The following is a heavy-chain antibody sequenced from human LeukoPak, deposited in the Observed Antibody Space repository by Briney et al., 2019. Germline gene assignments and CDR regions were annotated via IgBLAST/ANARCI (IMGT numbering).Heavy chain of an antibody. V-gene: IGHV3-13*01. J-gene: IGHJ4*02. CDR1: GFILSNYA. CDR3: ARQSTPHGNFDY. CDR2: LGTAGDT. D-gene: IGHD5-24*01. Sequence: PAGGSLRLSCAASGFILSNYAMHWVRHPAGKGLEWVSALGTAGDTFYPGSVKGRFTISRDNAKKSLFLQMSSLRAEDTAIYYCARQSTPHGNFDYWGQGTLVTVSS.